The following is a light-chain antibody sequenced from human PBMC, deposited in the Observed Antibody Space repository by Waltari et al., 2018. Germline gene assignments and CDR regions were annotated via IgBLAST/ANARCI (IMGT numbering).Light chain of an antibody. CDR1: SGSVSTTYY. Sequence: QTVVTQEPSFSVSPGGTVTLTCGLSSGSVSTTYYPSWYQQTPGQAPRTLIFSTIIRSSWVPVRFSGSILGNKAALTITGAQADDESDYYCVLYMGSGIRVFGGGTKLTVL. J-gene: IGLJ3*02. V-gene: IGLV8-61*01. CDR2: STI. CDR3: VLYMGSGIRV.